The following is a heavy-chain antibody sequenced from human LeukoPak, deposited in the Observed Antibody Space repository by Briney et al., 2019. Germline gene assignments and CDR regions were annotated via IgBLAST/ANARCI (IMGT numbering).Heavy chain of an antibody. Sequence: GRSLRLSCAASGFTFSSYSMSWVRQAPGKGLEWVSSISSSSSYIYYADSVKGRFTISRDNAKNSLYLQMNSLRAEDTAVYYCARDRGSSWQPYYFDYWGQGTLVTVSS. J-gene: IGHJ4*02. V-gene: IGHV3-21*01. CDR3: ARDRGSSWQPYYFDY. CDR1: GFTFSSYS. CDR2: ISSSSSYI. D-gene: IGHD6-13*01.